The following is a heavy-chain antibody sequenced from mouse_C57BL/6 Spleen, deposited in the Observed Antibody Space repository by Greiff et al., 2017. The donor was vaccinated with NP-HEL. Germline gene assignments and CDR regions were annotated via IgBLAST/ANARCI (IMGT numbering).Heavy chain of an antibody. D-gene: IGHD1-1*01. J-gene: IGHJ4*01. Sequence: EVMLVESGGGLVKPGGSLKLSCAASGFTFSDYGMHWVRQAPEKGLEWVAYISSGSSTIYYADTVKGRFTISRDNAKNTLFLQMTSLRSEDTAMYYCARPGTVRYAMDYWGQGTSVTVSS. CDR3: ARPGTVRYAMDY. CDR2: ISSGSSTI. CDR1: GFTFSDYG. V-gene: IGHV5-17*01.